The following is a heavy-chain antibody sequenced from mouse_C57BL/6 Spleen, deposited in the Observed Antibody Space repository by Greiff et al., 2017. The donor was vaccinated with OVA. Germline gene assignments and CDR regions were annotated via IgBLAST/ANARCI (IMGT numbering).Heavy chain of an antibody. J-gene: IGHJ1*03. Sequence: QVQLKQSGAELVKPGASVKLSCKASGYTFTSYWMHWVKQRPGRGLEWIGRIDPNSGGTKYNEKFKSKATLTVDKPSSTAYMQLSSLTSEDSAVYYCARRGHTGYSNWYFDVWGTGTTVTVSS. CDR3: ARRGHTGYSNWYFDV. CDR2: IDPNSGGT. D-gene: IGHD2-5*01. CDR1: GYTFTSYW. V-gene: IGHV1-72*01.